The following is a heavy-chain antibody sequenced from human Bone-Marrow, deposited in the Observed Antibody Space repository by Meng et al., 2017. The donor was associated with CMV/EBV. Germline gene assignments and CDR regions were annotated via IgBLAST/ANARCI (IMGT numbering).Heavy chain of an antibody. D-gene: IGHD3-3*01. Sequence: GESLKISCTVSGGSISSSSYYWGWIRQPPGKGLEWVSYISSSGSTIYYADSVKGRFTISRDNAKNSLYLQMNSLRAEDTAVYYCAREGSGWSGALPYYYYGMDVWGQGTTVTVSS. CDR2: ISSSGSTI. J-gene: IGHJ6*02. V-gene: IGHV3-11*04. CDR1: GGSISSSSYY. CDR3: AREGSGWSGALPYYYYGMDV.